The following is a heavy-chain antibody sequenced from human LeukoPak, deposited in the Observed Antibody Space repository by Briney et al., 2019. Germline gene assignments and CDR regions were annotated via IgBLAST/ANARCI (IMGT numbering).Heavy chain of an antibody. CDR1: GYTFTGYY. D-gene: IGHD6-13*01. J-gene: IGHJ5*02. V-gene: IGHV1-2*02. Sequence: ASVKVSCKASGYTFTGYYMHWVRQAPGQGLEWMGWINPNSGGTNYAQKFQGRVTMTRDTSISTAYMELSRLRSDDTAVYYCARAPPYSIAAAATRFDPWGQGTLVTVSS. CDR3: ARAPPYSIAAAATRFDP. CDR2: INPNSGGT.